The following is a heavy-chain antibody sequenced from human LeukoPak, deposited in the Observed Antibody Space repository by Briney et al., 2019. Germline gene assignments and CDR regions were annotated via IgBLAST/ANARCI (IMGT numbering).Heavy chain of an antibody. CDR1: GFTVSSNY. J-gene: IGHJ4*02. CDR3: ARRGHGYGSPFDY. D-gene: IGHD5-18*01. V-gene: IGHV3-66*04. CDR2: IYPDGNT. Sequence: GRSLRLSCAASGFTVSSNYMNWVRQAPGKGLEWVSMIYPDGNTFYTNSVKGRFTISRDNSKNTLDLQMSSLRAEDTAVYYCARRGHGYGSPFDYWGQGTLVTVSS.